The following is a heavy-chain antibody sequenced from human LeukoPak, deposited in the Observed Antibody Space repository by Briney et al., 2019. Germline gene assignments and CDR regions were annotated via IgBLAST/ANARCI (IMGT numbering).Heavy chain of an antibody. CDR2: STGTGYST. CDR3: AVDYRMRGPSASDI. D-gene: IGHD3-16*01. J-gene: IGHJ3*02. Sequence: GGSLRLSCAASEVTISNYARSWVRQAPGKGLEWVSGSTGTGYSTYYADSVKGRFTISKANSKNTMYLQMTRPRAEDTAVSYLAVDYRMRGPSASDIWGQGTLVTVSS. CDR1: EVTISNYA. V-gene: IGHV3-23*01.